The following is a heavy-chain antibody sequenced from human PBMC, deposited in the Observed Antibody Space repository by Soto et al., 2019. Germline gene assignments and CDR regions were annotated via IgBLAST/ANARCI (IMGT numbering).Heavy chain of an antibody. D-gene: IGHD4-17*01. Sequence: GASVKVSCKASGFTFTSSAMQWVRQARGQRLEWIGWIVVGSGNTNYAQKFQERVTITRDMSTSTAYMELSSLRSEDTAVYYCAAAGFSGYGDYHFHYYYYGMDVWG. CDR2: IVVGSGNT. CDR3: AAAGFSGYGDYHFHYYYYGMDV. J-gene: IGHJ6*02. CDR1: GFTFTSSA. V-gene: IGHV1-58*02.